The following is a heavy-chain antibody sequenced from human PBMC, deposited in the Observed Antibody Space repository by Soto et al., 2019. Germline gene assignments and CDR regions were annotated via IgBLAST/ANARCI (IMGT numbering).Heavy chain of an antibody. J-gene: IGHJ4*01. V-gene: IGHV3-30-3*01. Sequence: PCGSLRLSCAASGFTFSSYAMHWVRQAPGKGLEWVAVISYDGSNKYYADSVKGRFTISRDNSKNTLYLQMNSLRAEDTAVYYCAGGRSSSPGWGHGTMISVSA. CDR2: ISYDGSNK. CDR1: GFTFSSYA. CDR3: AGGRSSSPG. D-gene: IGHD6-6*01.